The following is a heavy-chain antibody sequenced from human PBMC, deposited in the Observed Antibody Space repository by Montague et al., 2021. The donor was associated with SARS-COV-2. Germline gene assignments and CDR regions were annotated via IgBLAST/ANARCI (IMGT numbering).Heavy chain of an antibody. D-gene: IGHD5-12*01. Sequence: SETLSLTCSVSGGSTSNYYWTWIRQSPGKGLQWIGYIFYTGSTRFNPSLKSRVSMSLDTSKNQFSLRLRSVTAADTAVYYCARDRLRYGWFDPWGQGTLVTVSS. J-gene: IGHJ5*02. CDR1: GGSTSNYY. CDR3: ARDRLRYGWFDP. V-gene: IGHV4-59*08. CDR2: IFYTGST.